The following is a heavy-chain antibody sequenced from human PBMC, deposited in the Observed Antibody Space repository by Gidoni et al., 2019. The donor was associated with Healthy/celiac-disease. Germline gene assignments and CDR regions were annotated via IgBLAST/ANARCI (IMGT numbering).Heavy chain of an antibody. CDR2: ISAYNGNT. J-gene: IGHJ4*02. CDR1: CCTFTSYG. D-gene: IGHD6-19*01. V-gene: IGHV1-18*01. CDR3: ASTYSSGWDFDY. Sequence: QVQLVQSGAQVKKPGASVTVSCKASCCTFTSYGISWVRQAPGQGLEWMGWISAYNGNTNYAQKLQGRVTMTTDTSTSTAYMELRSLRSDDTAVYYCASTYSSGWDFDYWGQGTLVTVSS.